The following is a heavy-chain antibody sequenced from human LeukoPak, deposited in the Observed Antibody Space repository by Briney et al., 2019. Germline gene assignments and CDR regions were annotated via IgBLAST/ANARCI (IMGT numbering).Heavy chain of an antibody. CDR3: ARAPSEIGGYYPEYFRH. J-gene: IGHJ1*01. CDR2: IKSDGST. V-gene: IGHV3-74*01. D-gene: IGHD3-22*01. CDR1: RFTFSSYW. Sequence: GGSLRLSCAASRFTFSSYWMHWVRQAPGKGLVWVSRIKSDGSTNYADSVKGRFTISRDNAKNTVSLQMNSLRAEDTGVYYCARAPSEIGGYYPEYFRHWGQGTLVSVSS.